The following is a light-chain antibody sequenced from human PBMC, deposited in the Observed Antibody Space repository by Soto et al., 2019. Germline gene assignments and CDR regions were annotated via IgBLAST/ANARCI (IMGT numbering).Light chain of an antibody. CDR3: QQSYSTPRT. CDR2: AAS. Sequence: DIQMNHKRSYLPPAGGDSRSSTCPASQSISSYLNWYQQKPGKAPKLLIYAASSLQSGVPSRFSGSGSGTDFTLTISSLQPEDFATYSCQQSYSTPRTFGQGTKVDIK. V-gene: IGKV1-39*01. CDR1: QSISSY. J-gene: IGKJ1*01.